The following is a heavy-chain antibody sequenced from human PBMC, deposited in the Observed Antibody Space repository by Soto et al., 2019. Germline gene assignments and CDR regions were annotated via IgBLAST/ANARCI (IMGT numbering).Heavy chain of an antibody. J-gene: IGHJ3*02. D-gene: IGHD2-15*01. CDR2: IKSKTHGGTT. CDR3: TTVLGPSYCPGGTCYYAFDI. V-gene: IGHV3-15*07. Sequence: EVQLVESGGGLVDPGGSLRLSCEASGFTFSNAWMNWVRRAPGKGLEWVGLIKSKTHGGTTDYAAPVKGRFTISRDDSKNTLYLQMNSLKTDDTAVYYCTTVLGPSYCPGGTCYYAFDIWGQGTMVTVSS. CDR1: GFTFSNAW.